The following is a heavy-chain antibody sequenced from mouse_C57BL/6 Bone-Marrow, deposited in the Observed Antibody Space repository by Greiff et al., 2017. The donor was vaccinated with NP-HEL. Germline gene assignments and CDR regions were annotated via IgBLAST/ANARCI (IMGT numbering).Heavy chain of an antibody. CDR1: GFTFSSYG. Sequence: EVKLLQSGGDLVKPGGSLKLSCTASGFTFSSYGMSWVRQTPDKRLEWVGTINSGGSYTYYPDSVKGRFTISRDNAKNTLYLQVSSLKSEDTALYYCARRDGYWGQGTTVTVAS. J-gene: IGHJ2*01. CDR3: ARRDGY. CDR2: INSGGSYT. V-gene: IGHV5-6*02.